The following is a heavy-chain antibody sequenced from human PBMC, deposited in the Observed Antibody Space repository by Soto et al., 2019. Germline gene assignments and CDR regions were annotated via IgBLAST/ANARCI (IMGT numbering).Heavy chain of an antibody. Sequence: SLRLSCAASGFTFSSYAMHWVRQAPGKGLEWVAVISYDGSNKYYADSVKGRLTISRDNSKNTLYLQMNSLRAEDTAVYYCARAFKVRCSSTSCYIDYWGQGTLVTVSS. V-gene: IGHV3-30-3*01. J-gene: IGHJ4*02. CDR1: GFTFSSYA. CDR2: ISYDGSNK. D-gene: IGHD2-2*02. CDR3: ARAFKVRCSSTSCYIDY.